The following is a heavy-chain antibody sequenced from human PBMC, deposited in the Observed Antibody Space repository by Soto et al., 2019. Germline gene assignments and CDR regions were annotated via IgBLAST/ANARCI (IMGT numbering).Heavy chain of an antibody. Sequence: SGPTLVNPTQTLTLTCTFSGFSLSTSGMCVSWIRQPPGKALEWLALIDWDDDKSYSTSLKTRLTISKDTSKNQVVLTMTNMDPVDTATYYCARIGPYGDYYGMDVWGQGTTVTVSS. CDR3: ARIGPYGDYYGMDV. CDR2: IDWDDDK. D-gene: IGHD4-17*01. V-gene: IGHV2-70*01. J-gene: IGHJ6*02. CDR1: GFSLSTSGMC.